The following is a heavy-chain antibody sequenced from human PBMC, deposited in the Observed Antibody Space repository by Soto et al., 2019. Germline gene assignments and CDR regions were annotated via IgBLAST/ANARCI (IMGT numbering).Heavy chain of an antibody. Sequence: QVQLVESGGGVVQPGGSLRLSCTTYGFTFNTYGMHWVRQAPGKGMEWVAIIWYDGSNKYYADSVKGRFTISRDNSKNAQYLQMNSLRNKDTALYFCARADCTGAYCYSWPFNYGVDVWGKGTTGTVSS. CDR2: IWYDGSNK. V-gene: IGHV3-33*08. CDR3: ARADCTGAYCYSWPFNYGVDV. J-gene: IGHJ6*04. CDR1: GFTFNTYG. D-gene: IGHD2-15*01.